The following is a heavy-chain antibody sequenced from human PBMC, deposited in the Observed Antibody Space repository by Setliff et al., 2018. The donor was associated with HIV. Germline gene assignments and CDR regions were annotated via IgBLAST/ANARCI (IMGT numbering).Heavy chain of an antibody. CDR1: GFSFGDYY. D-gene: IGHD3-3*01. J-gene: IGHJ3*02. Sequence: LSLSCAASGFSFGDYYMSWVRQAPGKGLEWISYYVDSVKGRFTISRDNAKNSLYLQMNSLRAEDTAVYYCARSVFLKGAFDIWGQGTMVTVSS. CDR3: ARSVFLKGAFDI. V-gene: IGHV3-11*06.